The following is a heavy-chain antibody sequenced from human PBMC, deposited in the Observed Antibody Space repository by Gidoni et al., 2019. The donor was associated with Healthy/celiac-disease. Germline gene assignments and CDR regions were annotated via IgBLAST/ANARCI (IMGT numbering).Heavy chain of an antibody. Sequence: EVQLLESGGVLVQHGRYLRLSCAASGFTFDDYAMHWVRQGPGKGLEWVSGISWNSGSIGYADSVKGRFTISRDNAKNSLYLQMNSLRAEDPALYYCAKGYCTNGVCYNGFFDYWGQGTLVTVSS. J-gene: IGHJ4*02. CDR2: ISWNSGSI. CDR1: GFTFDDYA. CDR3: AKGYCTNGVCYNGFFDY. D-gene: IGHD2-8*01. V-gene: IGHV3-9*01.